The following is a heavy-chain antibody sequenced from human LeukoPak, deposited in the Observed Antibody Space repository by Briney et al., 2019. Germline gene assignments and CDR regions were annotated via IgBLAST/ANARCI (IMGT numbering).Heavy chain of an antibody. Sequence: GASVKVSCKASGYTFTNYGISWVRQAPGQGLEWMGWINPNSGGTNYAQKFQDRVTVTRDTSISTAYMELSRLRSDDTAVYYCARMTWAAADPFDYWGQGTLVTVSS. CDR2: INPNSGGT. V-gene: IGHV1-2*02. D-gene: IGHD6-13*01. J-gene: IGHJ4*02. CDR1: GYTFTNYG. CDR3: ARMTWAAADPFDY.